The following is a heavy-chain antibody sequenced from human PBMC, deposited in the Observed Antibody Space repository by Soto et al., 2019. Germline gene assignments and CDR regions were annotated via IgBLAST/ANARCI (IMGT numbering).Heavy chain of an antibody. D-gene: IGHD3-3*01. V-gene: IGHV4-38-2*01. CDR2: IYHSGST. CDR3: ARVGALYDFWSGYYGMDV. J-gene: IGHJ6*02. CDR1: GYSISSGYC. Sequence: SETLSLTCAVSGYSISSGYCWGWIRQPPGKGLEWIGSIYHSGSTYYNPSLKSRVTISVDTSKNQFSLKLSSVTAADTAVYYCARVGALYDFWSGYYGMDVWGQGTTVTVSS.